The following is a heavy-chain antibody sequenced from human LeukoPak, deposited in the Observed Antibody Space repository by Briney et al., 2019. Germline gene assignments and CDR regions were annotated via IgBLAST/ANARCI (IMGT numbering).Heavy chain of an antibody. D-gene: IGHD7-27*01. J-gene: IGHJ4*02. CDR1: GYTFTSYG. CDR3: ARSSETNWGSWSFDY. V-gene: IGHV1-18*01. CDR2: ISAYNGNT. Sequence: ASVKVSCKASGYTFTSYGISWVRQAPGQGLEWMGWISAYNGNTNYAQKLQGRVTMTTDTSTSTAYMELRSLRSDDTAVYYCARSSETNWGSWSFDYWGQGTLVTVSS.